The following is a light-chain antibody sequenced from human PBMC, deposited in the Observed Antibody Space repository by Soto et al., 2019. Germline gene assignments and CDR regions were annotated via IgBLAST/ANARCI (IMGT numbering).Light chain of an antibody. Sequence: EIVLTQSPGTLSLSPWERATLSCRASQSVSSSYLAWYQQKPGQAPRLLIYGASSRATGIPDRFSGSGSGTDFTLTISRLEPEAFAVYYCQQYGSSLSITFGQGTRLEIK. CDR3: QQYGSSLSIT. V-gene: IGKV3-20*01. CDR2: GAS. J-gene: IGKJ5*01. CDR1: QSVSSSY.